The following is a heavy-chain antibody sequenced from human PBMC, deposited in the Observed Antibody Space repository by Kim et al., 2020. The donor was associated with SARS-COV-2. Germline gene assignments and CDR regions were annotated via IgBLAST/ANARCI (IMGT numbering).Heavy chain of an antibody. J-gene: IGHJ4*02. CDR1: GFTFSRDW. D-gene: IGHD3-10*01. V-gene: IGHV3-74*01. CDR2: INSDGTST. Sequence: GGSLRLSCAASGFTFSRDWMHWVRQAPGKGLVWVSLINSDGTSTSYADSVKGRFTISRDNAKNTLYLQMNSLRAEDTAVYYCANAMSGTSNYCGQGTLVTVSS. CDR3: ANAMSGTSNY.